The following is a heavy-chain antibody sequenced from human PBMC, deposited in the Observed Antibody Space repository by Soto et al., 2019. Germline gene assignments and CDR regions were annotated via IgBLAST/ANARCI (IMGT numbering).Heavy chain of an antibody. V-gene: IGHV3-30*18. D-gene: IGHD6-19*01. J-gene: IGHJ4*02. Sequence: PGGSLRLSCAASGFTFSSYGMHWVRQAPGKGLEWVAVISYDGSNKYYADSVKGRFTISRDNSKNTLYLQMNSLRAEDTAVYYCAKSPDPKQWLVLGFDYWGQGTLVTVSS. CDR3: AKSPDPKQWLVLGFDY. CDR1: GFTFSSYG. CDR2: ISYDGSNK.